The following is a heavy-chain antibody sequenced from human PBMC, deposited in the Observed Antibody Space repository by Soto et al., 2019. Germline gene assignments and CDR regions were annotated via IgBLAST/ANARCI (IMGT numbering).Heavy chain of an antibody. CDR2: IKQDGSEK. J-gene: IGHJ6*02. D-gene: IGHD3-22*01. CDR1: GFTFSSYW. V-gene: IGHV3-7*01. CDR3: AKGSLGSSGYQSQGYYYGMDV. Sequence: GGSLRLSCAASGFTFSSYWMSWVRQAPGKGLEWVANIKQDGSEKYYVDSVKGRFTISRDNAKNSLYLQMNSLRAEDTAVYYCAKGSLGSSGYQSQGYYYGMDVWGQGTTVTVSS.